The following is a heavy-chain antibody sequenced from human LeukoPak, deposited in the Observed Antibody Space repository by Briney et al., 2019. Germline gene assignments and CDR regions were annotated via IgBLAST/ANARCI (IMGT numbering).Heavy chain of an antibody. CDR2: IIPIFGKA. CDR1: GGTFSSYS. D-gene: IGHD5-18*01. V-gene: IGHV1-69*13. Sequence: ASVTVSCKASGGTFSSYSISWVRQAPGQGLEWMGWIIPIFGKANYAQKFQGRVTISADESTSTAYMELSSLRSEDTAVYYCAVVMDTALVGYYYYYMDVWSKGTTVTISS. CDR3: AVVMDTALVGYYYYYMDV. J-gene: IGHJ6*03.